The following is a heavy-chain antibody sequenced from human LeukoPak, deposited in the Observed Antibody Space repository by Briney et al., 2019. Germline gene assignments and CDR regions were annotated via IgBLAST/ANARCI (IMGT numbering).Heavy chain of an antibody. J-gene: IGHJ4*02. CDR3: ARWRLVRGGDFDH. V-gene: IGHV4-34*01. Sequence: SSETLSLTCAVYGGSFSGYYWSWIRQPPGKGLEWIGEINHSGSTNYNPSLKSRVTISVDTSKNQFSLKLSSVTAADTAVYYCARWRLVRGGDFDHWGQGTLVTVSS. CDR2: INHSGST. CDR1: GGSFSGYY. D-gene: IGHD3-10*01.